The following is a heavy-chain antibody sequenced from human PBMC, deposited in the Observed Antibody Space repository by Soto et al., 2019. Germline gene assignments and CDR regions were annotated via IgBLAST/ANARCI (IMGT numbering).Heavy chain of an antibody. J-gene: IGHJ3*01. D-gene: IGHD2-8*01. CDR2: VGGSGIDR. CDR3: AKDQFTANGQFDAFDV. Sequence: GGSLRLSCVASGFTFGDFAMSWVRQAPGKGLEWVAAVGGSGIDRDYSDSVRGRFTISRDDSKRTLYLQMNSLRAQDTAIYYCAKDQFTANGQFDAFDVWGQGTVVTVSS. V-gene: IGHV3-23*01. CDR1: GFTFGDFA.